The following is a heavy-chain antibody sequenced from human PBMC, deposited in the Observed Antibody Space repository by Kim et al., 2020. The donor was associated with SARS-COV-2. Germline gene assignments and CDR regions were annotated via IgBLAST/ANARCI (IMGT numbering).Heavy chain of an antibody. CDR3: AKRDSSVPRRAFDI. D-gene: IGHD3-22*01. CDR2: ISSSGGTI. V-gene: IGHV3-23*01. CDR1: GFTFRSYA. J-gene: IGHJ3*02. Sequence: GGSLRLSCAASGFTFRSYAMSWVRQALGKGLEWVSAISSSGGTIYYADSVKGRFTISRDNSKNTLYLQMNSLRAEDTAVYYCAKRDSSVPRRAFDIWGQGTMVTVSS.